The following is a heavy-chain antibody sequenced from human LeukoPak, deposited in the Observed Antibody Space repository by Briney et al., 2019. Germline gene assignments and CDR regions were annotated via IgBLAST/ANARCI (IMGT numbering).Heavy chain of an antibody. Sequence: SGTLSLTCTVFGGSISSYYWSWIRQPPGKGLEWIGYIYYSGSTNYNPSLKSRVTISVDTSKNQFSLKLSSVTAADTAVYYCARYCGGDCPDAFDIWGQGTMVTVSS. D-gene: IGHD2-21*02. CDR2: IYYSGST. J-gene: IGHJ3*02. CDR1: GGSISSYY. CDR3: ARYCGGDCPDAFDI. V-gene: IGHV4-59*01.